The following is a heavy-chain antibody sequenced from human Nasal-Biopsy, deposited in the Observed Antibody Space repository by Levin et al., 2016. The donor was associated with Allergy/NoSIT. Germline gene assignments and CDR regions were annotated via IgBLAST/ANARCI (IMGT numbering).Heavy chain of an antibody. D-gene: IGHD6-13*01. CDR1: GGSISTYSYY. Sequence: SETLSLTCTVSGGSISTYSYYWSWIRQPPGKGLEWIGYIYYSGSTNYNPSLKSRVTISVDRSKNQFSLNLYSMTAADTAVYFCARLPRSRWYGSGEDYFDHWGQGTLVTVSS. J-gene: IGHJ4*02. CDR3: ARLPRSRWYGSGEDYFDH. V-gene: IGHV4-61*05. CDR2: IYYSGST.